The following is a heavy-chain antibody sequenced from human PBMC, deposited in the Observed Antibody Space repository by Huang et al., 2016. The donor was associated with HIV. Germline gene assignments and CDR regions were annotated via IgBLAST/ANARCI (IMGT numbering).Heavy chain of an antibody. V-gene: IGHV1-69*01. CDR3: ARDKSGGDANWYFDL. CDR2: IIPIFGTA. D-gene: IGHD2-21*01. CDR1: GGTFSSYA. Sequence: QVQLVQSGAEVKKPGSSVKVSCKASGGTFSSYAINWVRQAPGHGLEWMGGIIPIFGTANYAQKFQGRVTITADEATSTAYMELSSLRSEDTAVYYCARDKSGGDANWYFDLWGRGTLVTVSS. J-gene: IGHJ2*01.